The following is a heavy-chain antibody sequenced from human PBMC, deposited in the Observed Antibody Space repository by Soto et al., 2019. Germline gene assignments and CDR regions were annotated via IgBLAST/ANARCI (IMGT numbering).Heavy chain of an antibody. D-gene: IGHD3-10*01. CDR3: SRMVRGVIIPRLDYYYYGMDV. Sequence: PGGSLRLSCTASGFTFGDYAMSWVRQAPGKGLEWVGFIRSKAYGGTTEYAASVKGRFTISRDDSKSIAYLQMNSLKTEDTAVYYCSRMVRGVIIPRLDYYYYGMDVWGQGTTVTVSS. CDR2: IRSKAYGGTT. V-gene: IGHV3-49*04. CDR1: GFTFGDYA. J-gene: IGHJ6*02.